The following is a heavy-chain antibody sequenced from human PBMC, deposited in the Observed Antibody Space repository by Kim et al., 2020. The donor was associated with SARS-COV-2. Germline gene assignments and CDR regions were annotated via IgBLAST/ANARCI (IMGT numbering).Heavy chain of an antibody. Sequence: DSVKGRFTPSRDSAKDSLYLQMNSVRAEDTAVYYCAREDSGEYDDYFYGMDVWGQGTTVTVSS. D-gene: IGHD4-17*01. CDR3: AREDSGEYDDYFYGMDV. V-gene: IGHV3-48*03. J-gene: IGHJ6*02.